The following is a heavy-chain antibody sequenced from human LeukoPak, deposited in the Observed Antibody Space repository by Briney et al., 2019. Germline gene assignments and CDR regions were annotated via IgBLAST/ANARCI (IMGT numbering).Heavy chain of an antibody. Sequence: SETLSLTCAVYGGSFSGYYWSWIRQPPGKGLEWIGEINHSGSTNYNPSLKSRVTISVDTSKNQFSLKLSSVTAADTAVYYCARGLSEQLATPPWGHGPLVTVSS. CDR3: ARGLSEQLATPP. CDR1: GGSFSGYY. D-gene: IGHD6-6*01. J-gene: IGHJ5*02. V-gene: IGHV4-34*01. CDR2: INHSGST.